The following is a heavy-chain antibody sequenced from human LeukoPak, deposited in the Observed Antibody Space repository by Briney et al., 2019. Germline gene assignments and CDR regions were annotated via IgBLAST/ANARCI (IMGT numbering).Heavy chain of an antibody. J-gene: IGHJ6*03. Sequence: GGSLRLSCAASGFTFSDYYMSWIRQAPGKGLEWVSHISSSGSTIYYADSVKGRFTISRDNAKNSLYLQMNSLRAEDTAVYYCARVVEPYYYYMGVWGKGTTVTVSS. CDR3: ARVVEPYYYYMGV. CDR2: ISSSGSTI. CDR1: GFTFSDYY. D-gene: IGHD1-26*01. V-gene: IGHV3-11*04.